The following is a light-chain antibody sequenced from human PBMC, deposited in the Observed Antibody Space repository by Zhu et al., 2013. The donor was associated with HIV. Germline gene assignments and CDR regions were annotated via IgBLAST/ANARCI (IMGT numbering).Light chain of an antibody. CDR2: EVS. Sequence: QSALTQPASVSGSPGQSITISCTGTSSDVGSYNLVSWYQQHPGKAPKLIIYEVSNRPSGVSSRFSGSKSGDTASLTISGLQAEDEADYYCSSYSSSSPYVVFGGGTKLTVL. J-gene: IGLJ2*01. CDR1: SSDVGSYNL. V-gene: IGLV2-14*02. CDR3: SSYSSSSPYVV.